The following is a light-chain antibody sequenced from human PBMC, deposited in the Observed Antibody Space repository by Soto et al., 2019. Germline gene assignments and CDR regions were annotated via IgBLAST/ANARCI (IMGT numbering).Light chain of an antibody. Sequence: QSALTQPASVSGSPGQSITISCTGTSSDVGGYTYVSWYQQHPGKAPKLMLDDVSNRPSGASNRFAGSKSGNTASLTISGLQAEDEADYYCSAYTSSSTLYVFGAGTKRTV. CDR3: SAYTSSSTLYV. J-gene: IGLJ1*01. CDR1: SSDVGGYTY. CDR2: DVS. V-gene: IGLV2-14*01.